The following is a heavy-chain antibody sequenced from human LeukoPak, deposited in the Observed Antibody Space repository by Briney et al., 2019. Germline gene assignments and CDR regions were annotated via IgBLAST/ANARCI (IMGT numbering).Heavy chain of an antibody. J-gene: IGHJ5*02. D-gene: IGHD3-16*02. V-gene: IGHV4-4*07. CDR1: GGSISSYY. CDR2: IYTSGST. CDR3: ARECDYVWGSYRYTGWFDP. Sequence: SETLSLTCTVSGGSISSYYWSWIRQPAGKGLEWIGRIYTSGSTNYNPSLKSRVTMSVDTSKNQFSLKLSSVTAADTAVYYCARECDYVWGSYRYTGWFDPWGQGTLVTVSS.